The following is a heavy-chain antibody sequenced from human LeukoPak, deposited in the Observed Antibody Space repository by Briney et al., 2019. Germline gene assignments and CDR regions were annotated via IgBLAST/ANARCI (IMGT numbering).Heavy chain of an antibody. Sequence: PGQSLKISCEGSGYSFTTYWIGWVRQMPGKGLEWMGIIYPGDSDTRYSPSFQGQVTISADKSISTAYPQWSSLKASDTAMYYCARSASGSSSPDGHFDYWGQGTLVTVSS. CDR1: GYSFTTYW. V-gene: IGHV5-51*03. D-gene: IGHD1-26*01. CDR3: ARSASGSSSPDGHFDY. J-gene: IGHJ4*02. CDR2: IYPGDSDT.